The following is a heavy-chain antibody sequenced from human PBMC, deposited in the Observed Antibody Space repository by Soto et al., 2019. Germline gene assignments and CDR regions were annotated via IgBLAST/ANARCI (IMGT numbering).Heavy chain of an antibody. D-gene: IGHD6-19*01. CDR3: ARDIGAVAATGGYNWFDP. J-gene: IGHJ5*02. CDR1: GGSISSYY. CDR2: IYYSGST. Sequence: PSESLSLTCTVSGGSISSYYWSWIRQPPGKGLEWIGYIYYSGSTNYNPSLKSRVTISVDTSKNQFSLKLSSVTAADTAVYYCARDIGAVAATGGYNWFDPWGQGTLVTVSS. V-gene: IGHV4-59*01.